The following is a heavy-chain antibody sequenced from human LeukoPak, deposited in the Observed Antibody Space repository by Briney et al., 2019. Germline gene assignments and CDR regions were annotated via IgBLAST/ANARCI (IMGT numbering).Heavy chain of an antibody. CDR2: ISSSSSYI. CDR1: GFTFSSYS. V-gene: IGHV3-21*01. Sequence: GGSLRLSCAASGFTFSSYSMNWVCQAPGKGLEWVSSISSSSSYIYYADSVKGRFTISRDNAKNSLYLQMNSLRAEDTAVYYCARDLRRAAAGGVDVWGQGTTVTVSS. J-gene: IGHJ6*02. D-gene: IGHD6-13*01. CDR3: ARDLRRAAAGGVDV.